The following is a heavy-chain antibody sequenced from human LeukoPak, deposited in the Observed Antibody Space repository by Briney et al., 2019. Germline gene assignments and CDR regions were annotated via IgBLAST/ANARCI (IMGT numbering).Heavy chain of an antibody. V-gene: IGHV3-7*01. J-gene: IGHJ4*02. Sequence: GGSLRLSCAASGFTFSSYWMSWVRQAPGKALEWVANIKQDGSEKYYVDSVKGRFTISRDNAKNSLYLQMNSLRAEDTAVYYCARFPAAMVEYYFDYWGQGTLVTVSS. CDR2: IKQDGSEK. D-gene: IGHD5-18*01. CDR1: GFTFSSYW. CDR3: ARFPAAMVEYYFDY.